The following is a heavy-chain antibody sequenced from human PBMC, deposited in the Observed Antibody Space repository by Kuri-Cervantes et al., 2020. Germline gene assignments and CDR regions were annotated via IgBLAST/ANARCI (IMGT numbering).Heavy chain of an antibody. CDR1: GFTFSSDW. J-gene: IGHJ6*02. D-gene: IGHD6-13*01. CDR2: INSDGSST. CDR3: ARDVADRSWYLGYYYYGMDV. Sequence: GSLSLSCPSSGFTFSSDWTHWVRQAPGKGLVWVSRINSDGSSTSYAGPVKGRFTISRDNAKNTLYLQMNSLRAEDTAVYYCARDVADRSWYLGYYYYGMDVWGQGTTVTVSS. V-gene: IGHV3-74*01.